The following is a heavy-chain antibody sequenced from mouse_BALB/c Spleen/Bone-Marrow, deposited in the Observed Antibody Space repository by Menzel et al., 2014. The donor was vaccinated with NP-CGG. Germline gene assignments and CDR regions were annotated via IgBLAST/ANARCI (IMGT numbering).Heavy chain of an antibody. CDR2: IDTSDSYT. D-gene: IGHD2-2*01. CDR3: AREGYGYQYFDY. Sequence: VQLQQSGAELVMPGASVKMSCKASGYTFTDYWMHWVKQRPGQGLEWIGAIDTSDSYTSYNQKFKGKATLTVDESSSTAYMQLSSLTFEDSAVYYCAREGYGYQYFDYWGQGTTLTVSS. V-gene: IGHV1-69*01. CDR1: GYTFTDYW. J-gene: IGHJ2*01.